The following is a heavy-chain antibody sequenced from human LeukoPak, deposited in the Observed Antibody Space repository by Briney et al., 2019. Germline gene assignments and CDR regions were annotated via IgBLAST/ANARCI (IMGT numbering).Heavy chain of an antibody. CDR2: IYYSGST. V-gene: IGHV4-39*01. J-gene: IGHJ4*02. Sequence: SETLSLTCTVSSDSISSGGYYWSWIRQPPRKGLEWIGSIYYSGSTYYNPSLKSRVTISVDTSKNQFSLKVSSVTAADTAIYYCARRYCTDSSCLYFDHWGQGTLVTVSS. D-gene: IGHD2-8*02. CDR3: ARRYCTDSSCLYFDH. CDR1: SDSISSGGYY.